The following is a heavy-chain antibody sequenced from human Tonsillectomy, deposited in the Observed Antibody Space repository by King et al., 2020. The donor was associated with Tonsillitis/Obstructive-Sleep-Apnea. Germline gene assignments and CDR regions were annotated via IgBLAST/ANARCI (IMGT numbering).Heavy chain of an antibody. Sequence: VQLVESGGGVVQPGRSLRLSCAASGFTFSSFGMHWVRQAPGKGLEWVALIWYDGSNKYYADSVKGRFTISRDNSRNTLYLQMTSLRAEDTAVDYCARYEYGGNSGVGDWGQGTLVTVSS. D-gene: IGHD4-23*01. V-gene: IGHV3-33*01. CDR2: IWYDGSNK. J-gene: IGHJ4*02. CDR3: ARYEYGGNSGVGD. CDR1: GFTFSSFG.